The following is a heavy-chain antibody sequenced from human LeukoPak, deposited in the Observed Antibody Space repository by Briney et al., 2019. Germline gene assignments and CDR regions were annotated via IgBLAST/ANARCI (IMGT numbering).Heavy chain of an antibody. J-gene: IGHJ4*02. CDR2: IYSGGST. V-gene: IGHV3-66*01. D-gene: IGHD3-22*01. Sequence: PGRSLRLSCAASGFSFNTYWMSWVRQAPGKGLEWVSVIYSGGSTYYADSVKGRFTISRDNSKNTLYLQMNSLRAEDTAVYYCARVLLIYYYDSSGYYDYWGQGTLVTVSS. CDR3: ARVLLIYYYDSSGYYDY. CDR1: GFSFNTYW.